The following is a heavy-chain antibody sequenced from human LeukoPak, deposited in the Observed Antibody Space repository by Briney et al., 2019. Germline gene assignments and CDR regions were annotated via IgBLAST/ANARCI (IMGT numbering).Heavy chain of an antibody. Sequence: SVKVSCKASGGTSSSYAISWVRQAPGQGLEWMGGIIPIFGTANYAQKFQGRVTITADKSTSTAYMELSSLRSEDTAVYYCANLRGGFGEGYYFDYWGQGTLVTVSS. D-gene: IGHD3-10*01. J-gene: IGHJ4*02. CDR3: ANLRGGFGEGYYFDY. CDR2: IIPIFGTA. V-gene: IGHV1-69*06. CDR1: GGTSSSYA.